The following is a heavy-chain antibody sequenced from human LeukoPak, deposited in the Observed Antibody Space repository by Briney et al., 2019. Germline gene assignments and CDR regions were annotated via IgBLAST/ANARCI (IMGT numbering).Heavy chain of an antibody. J-gene: IGHJ4*02. Sequence: GGSLRLSCAASEFTFSTYAMHWVRQAPGKGLEWVALISYDGRNKYYADSVKGRFTISRDNSKNTLYLQMNSLKTEDTAVYYCTGSSGYHLPQYYFDYWGQGTLVTVSS. D-gene: IGHD3-22*01. CDR3: TGSSGYHLPQYYFDY. CDR1: EFTFSTYA. V-gene: IGHV3-30*03. CDR2: ISYDGRNK.